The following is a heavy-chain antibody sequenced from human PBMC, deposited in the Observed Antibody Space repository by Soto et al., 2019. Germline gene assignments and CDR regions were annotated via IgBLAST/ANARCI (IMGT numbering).Heavy chain of an antibody. V-gene: IGHV3-33*01. CDR1: GFTFSSYG. J-gene: IGHJ3*02. D-gene: IGHD6-6*01. CDR2: IWYDGSNK. Sequence: QVQLVESGGGVVQPGRSLRLSCAASGFTFSSYGINWVRQAPGKGLEWVALIWYDGSNKYYADSVKGRFTISRDNSKNTLYLQMNRLRAEDTAEYYCARDLLDYRTSREAFDIWGQGTMVPVSS. CDR3: ARDLLDYRTSREAFDI.